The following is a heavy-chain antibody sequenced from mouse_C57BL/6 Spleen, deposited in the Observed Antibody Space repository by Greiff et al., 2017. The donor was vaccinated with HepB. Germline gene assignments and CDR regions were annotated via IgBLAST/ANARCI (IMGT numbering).Heavy chain of an antibody. CDR3: ARAGSSHYAMDY. V-gene: IGHV1-80*01. J-gene: IGHJ4*01. Sequence: LVELGAERGKPGASGKISGKASGYAFGSYGWNGVKRRPGRGLEGIGQIYPGEGDTNYNGKFKGKATLTADKSSSTAYMQLSSLTSEDSAVYFCARAGSSHYAMDYWGQGTSVTVSS. D-gene: IGHD1-1*01. CDR1: GYAFGSYG. CDR2: IYPGEGDT.